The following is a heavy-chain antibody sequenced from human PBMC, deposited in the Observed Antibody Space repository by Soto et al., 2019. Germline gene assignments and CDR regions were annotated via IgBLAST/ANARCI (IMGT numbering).Heavy chain of an antibody. J-gene: IGHJ5*02. D-gene: IGHD3-16*01. CDR1: GYRFTNPD. CDR3: ARMATFGSLNWFDP. V-gene: IGHV1-8*01. CDR2: MNPGSGDT. Sequence: ASLTVSCQTSGYRFTNPDFSWVRQATGQGLEWMGWMNPGSGDTGYAQKFQGRVTMTRDISIATAYMELSSLRSDDTAIYYCARMATFGSLNWFDPWGQGTLVTGSS.